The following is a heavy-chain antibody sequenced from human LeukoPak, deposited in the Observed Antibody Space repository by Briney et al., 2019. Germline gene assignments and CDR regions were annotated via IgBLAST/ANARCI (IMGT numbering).Heavy chain of an antibody. V-gene: IGHV1-2*04. CDR2: INPNSGGT. D-gene: IGHD3-9*01. CDR3: ARAYDILTGYYNTFDI. CDR1: GYTFTGYY. Sequence: ASVKVSCKASGYTFTGYYMHWVRQAPGQGLEWMGWINPNSGGTNYAQKFQGWVTMTRDTSISTAYMELSRLRSDDTAVYYCARAYDILTGYYNTFDIWGQGTMVTVSS. J-gene: IGHJ3*02.